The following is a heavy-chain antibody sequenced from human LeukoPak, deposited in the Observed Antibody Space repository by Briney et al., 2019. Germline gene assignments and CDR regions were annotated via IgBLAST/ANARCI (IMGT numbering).Heavy chain of an antibody. CDR1: GGSLSSFY. V-gene: IGHV4-59*08. CDR2: IYYSGST. Sequence: PSETLSLTCTVSGGSLSSFYWSWIRQPPGKGLEWIGYIYYSGSTNYNPSLKSRVTISVDTSKNQFSLKLSSVTAADMAVYYCARHSGSRDGFDIWGQGTMVTVSS. CDR3: ARHSGSRDGFDI. D-gene: IGHD1-26*01. J-gene: IGHJ3*02.